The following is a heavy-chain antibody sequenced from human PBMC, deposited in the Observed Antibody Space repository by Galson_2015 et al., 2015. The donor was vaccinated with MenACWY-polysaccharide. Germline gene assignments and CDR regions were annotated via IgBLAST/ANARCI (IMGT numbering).Heavy chain of an antibody. CDR3: AKDRPLRGLSVFYYGMDV. J-gene: IGHJ6*02. Sequence: SLRLSCAVSGFTFSDYAIHWVRQAPGKGLEWLAVISYDGSNKYYLESVRGRFTIFRDNSKDMVYLHMNSLRGEDTAVYFCAKDRPLRGLSVFYYGMDVWGRGTTVIVSS. CDR1: GFTFSDYA. D-gene: IGHD3-10*01. V-gene: IGHV3-30*18. CDR2: ISYDGSNK.